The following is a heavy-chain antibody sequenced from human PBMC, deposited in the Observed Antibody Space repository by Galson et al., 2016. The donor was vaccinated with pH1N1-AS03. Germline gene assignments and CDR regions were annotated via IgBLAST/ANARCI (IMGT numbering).Heavy chain of an antibody. Sequence: SLRLSCAASGITFSGYWMTWVRQAPGKGLEWVANIKKDGSEKYSVDSVKGRFTISRDTAKNSLYVQLNSLRAEDTAVYYCARGKDLWSGYPDGAFDIWGQGTMVTVSS. D-gene: IGHD3-3*01. V-gene: IGHV3-7*03. CDR2: IKKDGSEK. J-gene: IGHJ3*02. CDR1: GITFSGYW. CDR3: ARGKDLWSGYPDGAFDI.